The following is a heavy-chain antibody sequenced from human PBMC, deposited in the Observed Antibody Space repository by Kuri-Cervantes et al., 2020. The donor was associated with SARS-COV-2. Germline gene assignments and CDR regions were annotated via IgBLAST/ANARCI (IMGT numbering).Heavy chain of an antibody. CDR3: AREPDVNRGYSGYDGFLDV. V-gene: IGHV4-4*07. J-gene: IGHJ6*04. CDR2: IYTSGST. CDR1: GGSISSYY. Sequence: GSLRLSCTVSGGSISSYYWSWIRQPAGKGLEWIGRIYTSGSTNYNPSLKSRVTMSVDTSKNQFSLKLSSVTAADTAVYYCAREPDVNRGYSGYDGFLDVWGKGTTVTVSS. D-gene: IGHD5-12*01.